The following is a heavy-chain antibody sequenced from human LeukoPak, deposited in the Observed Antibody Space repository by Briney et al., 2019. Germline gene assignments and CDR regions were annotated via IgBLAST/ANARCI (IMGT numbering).Heavy chain of an antibody. D-gene: IGHD3-22*01. CDR1: GFTFSSYG. V-gene: IGHV3-9*01. CDR3: AKSSSGYYRDRLDY. Sequence: PGGSLRLSRAASGFTFSSYGMHWVRQAPGKGLEWVPGISWNSGSIGYADSVKGRFTISRDNAKNSLYLQMNSLRAEDTALYYCAKSSSGYYRDRLDYWGQGTLVTVSS. CDR2: ISWNSGSI. J-gene: IGHJ4*02.